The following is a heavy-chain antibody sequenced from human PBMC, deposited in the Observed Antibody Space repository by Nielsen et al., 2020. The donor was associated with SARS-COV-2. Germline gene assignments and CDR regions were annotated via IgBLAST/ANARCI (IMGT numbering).Heavy chain of an antibody. CDR3: TRAPYSSGDFDF. Sequence: GESLKISCAASGFTFGSYGTHWVRQAPGKGLEWLAVIWYDGSEIYYADSVNGRFTISRDTSKNTLYLQMNSLRVEDTAVYYCTRAPYSSGDFDFWGQGTLVTVSS. V-gene: IGHV3-33*01. D-gene: IGHD6-25*01. CDR2: IWYDGSEI. J-gene: IGHJ4*02. CDR1: GFTFGSYG.